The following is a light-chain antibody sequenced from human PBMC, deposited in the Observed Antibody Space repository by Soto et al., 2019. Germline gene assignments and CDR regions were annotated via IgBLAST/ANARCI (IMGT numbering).Light chain of an antibody. V-gene: IGKV3-20*01. CDR2: GAS. CDR3: HQYGDSAHT. Sequence: EIVLTQSPGTLSLSPGEGATVSCRASQSVRHGALAWYQQKPGQAPRLLIFGASSRATDIPDRFSASGSGTHFTLTISRLEPEDFAVYYCHQYGDSAHTFGQGTKLDI. J-gene: IGKJ2*01. CDR1: QSVRHGA.